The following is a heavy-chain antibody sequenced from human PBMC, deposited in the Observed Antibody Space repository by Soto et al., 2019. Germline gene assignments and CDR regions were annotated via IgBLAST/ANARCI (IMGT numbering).Heavy chain of an antibody. CDR3: ARGCSGGSCYHFDY. Sequence: EVQLVESGGGLIQPGGSLRLSCAASGFTVSSNYMSWVRQAPGKGLEWVSVIYSGGSTYYADSVKGRFTISRDNSKNTLYLQMNSLRAEDTAVYYCARGCSGGSCYHFDYWGQGILVTVSS. CDR2: IYSGGST. D-gene: IGHD2-15*01. V-gene: IGHV3-53*01. CDR1: GFTVSSNY. J-gene: IGHJ4*02.